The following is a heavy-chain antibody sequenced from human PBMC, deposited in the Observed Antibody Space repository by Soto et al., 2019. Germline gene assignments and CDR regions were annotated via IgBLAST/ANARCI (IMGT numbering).Heavy chain of an antibody. CDR2: ISYDGSNK. J-gene: IGHJ5*02. CDR1: GFTFSSYA. Sequence: QVQLVESGGGVVQPGRSLRLSCAASGFTFSSYAMHWVRQAPGKGLEWVAVISYDGSNKYYADSVKGRFTISRDNSKNKLYLQMNSLRDEDTAVYYCARDREDDYVWGSYRRFPCTVCWFDPWGQGTLVTVSS. V-gene: IGHV3-30-3*01. D-gene: IGHD3-16*02. CDR3: ARDREDDYVWGSYRRFPCTVCWFDP.